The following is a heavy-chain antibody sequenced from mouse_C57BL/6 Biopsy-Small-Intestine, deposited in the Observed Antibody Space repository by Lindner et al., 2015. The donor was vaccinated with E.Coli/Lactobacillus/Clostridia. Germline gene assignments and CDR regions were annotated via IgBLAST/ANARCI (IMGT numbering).Heavy chain of an antibody. Sequence: VQLQESGGGLVKPGGSLKLSCAASGFTFSDYGMHWVRQAPEKGLEWVAYISSGSSSIYYADTVKGRFTISRDNAKSTLFLQMTSLRSEDTAMYYCVRGIYYYGNTYRYFDVWGTGTTVTVSS. CDR2: ISSGSSSI. J-gene: IGHJ1*03. CDR3: VRGIYYYGNTYRYFDV. D-gene: IGHD1-1*01. CDR1: GFTFSDYG. V-gene: IGHV5-17*01.